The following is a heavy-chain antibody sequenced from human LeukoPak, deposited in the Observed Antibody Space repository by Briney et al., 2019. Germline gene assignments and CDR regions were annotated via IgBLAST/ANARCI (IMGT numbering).Heavy chain of an antibody. CDR3: ARGSGSYSAFDY. CDR1: GFTFSSYG. J-gene: IGHJ4*02. V-gene: IGHV3-13*01. CDR2: IGTAGDT. Sequence: GGSLRLSCAASGFTFSSYGMHWVRQATGKGLEWVSAIGTAGDTYYPGSVKGRFTISRENAKNSLYLQMNSLRAGDTAVYYCARGSGSYSAFDYWGQGTLVTVSS. D-gene: IGHD3-10*01.